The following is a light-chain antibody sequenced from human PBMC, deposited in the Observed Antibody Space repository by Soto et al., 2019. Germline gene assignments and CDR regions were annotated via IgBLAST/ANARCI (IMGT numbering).Light chain of an antibody. CDR1: SSDVGGYDS. Sequence: QSALTQPASVSGSPGQSITISCTGTSSDVGGYDSVSWYQQHPGKAPKLMIFEVSSRPLGVSNRFSGSKSGNTASLTISGLQAEYVADYYCSSYISKTLVVFGGGTKLTVL. CDR3: SSYISKTLVV. V-gene: IGLV2-14*01. CDR2: EVS. J-gene: IGLJ3*02.